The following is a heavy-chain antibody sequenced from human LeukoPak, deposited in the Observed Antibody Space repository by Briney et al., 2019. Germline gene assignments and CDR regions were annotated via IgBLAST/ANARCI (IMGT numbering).Heavy chain of an antibody. D-gene: IGHD2/OR15-2a*01. CDR2: IYNTGTT. V-gene: IGHV4-59*01. CDR3: ARDFSAAFDI. CDR1: GGSISSYY. Sequence: SETLSLTCTVSGGSISSYYWSWIRQPPGKGLEWIAYIYNTGTTNYNPSLKSRVTISLDTSKNQFSLKLSSVTASDTAVYYCARDFSAAFDIWGQGTMVTVSS. J-gene: IGHJ3*02.